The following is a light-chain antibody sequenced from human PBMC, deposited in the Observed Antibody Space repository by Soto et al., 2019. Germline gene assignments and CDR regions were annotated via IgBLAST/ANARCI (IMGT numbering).Light chain of an antibody. CDR3: QEYESSSSWT. CDR2: GAS. J-gene: IGKJ1*01. Sequence: EIVLTQSPGTLSLSPGERATLSCRASQSISNSYLAWYQQKPGQAPRLLIYGASTRATGIPDRFSGSGSGTDFTLTINRLEPDDFAVYHCQEYESSSSWTFGQGTKVEIK. V-gene: IGKV3-20*01. CDR1: QSISNSY.